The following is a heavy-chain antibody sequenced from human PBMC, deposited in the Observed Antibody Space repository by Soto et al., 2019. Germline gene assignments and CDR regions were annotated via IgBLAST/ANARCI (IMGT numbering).Heavy chain of an antibody. D-gene: IGHD6-6*01. V-gene: IGHV3-21*01. CDR2: ISSSSSYI. CDR3: ARADSSSAGGDYYYGMDV. Sequence: GGSLRLSCAASGFTFSSYSMNWVRQAPGKGLEWVSSISSSSSYIYYADSVKGRFTISRDNAKNSLYLQMNSLRAEDTAVYYCARADSSSAGGDYYYGMDVWGQGTTVTVSS. CDR1: GFTFSSYS. J-gene: IGHJ6*02.